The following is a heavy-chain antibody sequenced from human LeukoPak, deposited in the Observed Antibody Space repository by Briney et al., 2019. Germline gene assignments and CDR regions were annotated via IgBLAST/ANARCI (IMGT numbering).Heavy chain of an antibody. CDR3: ARGRTGDY. J-gene: IGHJ4*02. CDR2: INHSGST. Sequence: SETLSLTCAVYGGSFSGYYWSWTRQPPGKGLEWIGEINHSGSTNYNPSLKSRVTISVDTSKNRFSLKLSSVTAADTAVYYCARGRTGDYWGQGTLVTVSS. V-gene: IGHV4-34*01. CDR1: GGSFSGYY.